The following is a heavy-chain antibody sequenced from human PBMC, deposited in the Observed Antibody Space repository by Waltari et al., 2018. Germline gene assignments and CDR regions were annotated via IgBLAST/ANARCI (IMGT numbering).Heavy chain of an antibody. V-gene: IGHV5-51*01. D-gene: IGHD5-18*01. J-gene: IGHJ4*02. CDR2: IYPGDSTT. CDR1: GYSFAKYW. CDR3: ARQNIHSYGYGYFDY. Sequence: EVQLVQSGVEVKKPGESLKISCKGSGYSFAKYWIGWVRQMPGKGLEWRGVIYPGDSTTKYSPSFQGQVTISADTSIDTAYLQWSSLKASDTAMYYCARQNIHSYGYGYFDYWGQGTLVTVSS.